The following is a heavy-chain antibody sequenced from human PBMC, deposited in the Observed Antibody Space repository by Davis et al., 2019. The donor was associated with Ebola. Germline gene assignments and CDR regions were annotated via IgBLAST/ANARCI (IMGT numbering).Heavy chain of an antibody. Sequence: ETLSLTCGVSGGSISTNNWWSWVRQAPGKGLEWVSTLGTSADKYYADSVKGRFTISRDNSKNTLYLQMNGLRVEDTAIYYCAKDTSNIWFDIWGQGTNVTVSS. CDR1: GGSISTNNW. CDR3: AKDTSNIWFDI. CDR2: LGTSADK. V-gene: IGHV3-53*01. D-gene: IGHD1-26*01. J-gene: IGHJ3*02.